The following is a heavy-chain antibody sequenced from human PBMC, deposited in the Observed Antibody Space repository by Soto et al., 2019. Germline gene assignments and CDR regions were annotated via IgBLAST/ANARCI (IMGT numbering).Heavy chain of an antibody. J-gene: IGHJ6*02. Sequence: SVKVSCKAPGGTFSSYAISWVRQAPGQGLEWMGGIIPIFGTAKYAQKFQGRVTITADESTSTGYMELSSLRSEDTAVYYCARSQGGSSSLDIYYYYYYGMDVWGQGTTVTVS. V-gene: IGHV1-69*13. CDR2: IIPIFGTA. D-gene: IGHD2-15*01. CDR3: ARSQGGSSSLDIYYYYYYGMDV. CDR1: GGTFSSYA.